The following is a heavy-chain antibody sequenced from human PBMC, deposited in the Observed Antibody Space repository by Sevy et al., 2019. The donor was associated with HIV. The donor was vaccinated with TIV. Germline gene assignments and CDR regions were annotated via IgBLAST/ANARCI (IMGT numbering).Heavy chain of an antibody. CDR1: GGSFSGYY. CDR2: INHGGTT. Sequence: SETLSLTCAVYGGSFSGYYWNWIRQPPGKGLEWIGEINHGGTTNYNPSLKSRVTISIDTSRNQFSLKLSSVTAADTAVYYCAGGGGNCGGDYWGQGALVTVSS. D-gene: IGHD5-12*01. CDR3: AGGGGNCGGDY. J-gene: IGHJ4*02. V-gene: IGHV4-34*01.